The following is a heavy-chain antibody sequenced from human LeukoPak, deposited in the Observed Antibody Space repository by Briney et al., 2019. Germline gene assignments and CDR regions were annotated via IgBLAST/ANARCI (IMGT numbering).Heavy chain of an antibody. V-gene: IGHV3-30*02. CDR3: AKGDPREGHYYYYYMDV. J-gene: IGHJ6*03. CDR1: GFTFSSYG. CDR2: IRYDGSNK. Sequence: PGGSLRLSCAASGFTFSSYGMHWVRQAPGKGLEWVAFIRYDGSNKYYADSVKGRFTISRDNSKNTLYLQMNSLRAEDTAVYYCAKGDPREGHYYYYYMDVWGKGTTVTISS.